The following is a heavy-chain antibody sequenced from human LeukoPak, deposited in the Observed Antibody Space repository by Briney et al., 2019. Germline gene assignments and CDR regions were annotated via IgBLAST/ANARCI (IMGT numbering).Heavy chain of an antibody. D-gene: IGHD3-10*01. CDR1: GFPFTNYA. Sequence: PGGSLRFSCAASGFPFTNYAMSWVRQAPGKGLEWVSGISGSGSSTYYADSVKGRFTISRDNSRNTLYLQMNSLRAEDTAVYYCAKDQDYYDSGGIDYWGQGTLVTVSS. CDR2: ISGSGSST. CDR3: AKDQDYYDSGGIDY. V-gene: IGHV3-23*01. J-gene: IGHJ4*02.